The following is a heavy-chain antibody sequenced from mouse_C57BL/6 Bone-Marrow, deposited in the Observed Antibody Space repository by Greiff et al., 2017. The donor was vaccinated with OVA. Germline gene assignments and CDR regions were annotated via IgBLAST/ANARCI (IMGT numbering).Heavy chain of an antibody. D-gene: IGHD2-4*01. V-gene: IGHV1-18*01. CDR3: ARFDYDAWFAY. J-gene: IGHJ3*01. CDR1: GYTFTDYY. CDR2: INPSNGGT. Sequence: EVQLQQSGPELVKPGASVKISCKASGYTFTDYYMDWVKQSHGKSLEWIGDINPSNGGTNYNQKFKGKATLTVDKSSSTAYMELRSLTSEDTAVYYCARFDYDAWFAYWGQGTLVTVSA.